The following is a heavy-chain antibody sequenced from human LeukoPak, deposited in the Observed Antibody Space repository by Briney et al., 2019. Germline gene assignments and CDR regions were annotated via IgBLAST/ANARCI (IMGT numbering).Heavy chain of an antibody. CDR2: ISAYSGNT. CDR3: ARDRANYDFWSGHYIGFDY. V-gene: IGHV1-18*01. J-gene: IGHJ4*02. D-gene: IGHD3-3*01. Sequence: ASVKVSCKASGYTFPSYGLSWVRQAPGQGLEWMGWISAYSGNTNYAQKLQGRVIMTTDTSTSTAYMELRSLRSGDTAVYYCARDRANYDFWSGHYIGFDYWGQGTLVTVSS. CDR1: GYTFPSYG.